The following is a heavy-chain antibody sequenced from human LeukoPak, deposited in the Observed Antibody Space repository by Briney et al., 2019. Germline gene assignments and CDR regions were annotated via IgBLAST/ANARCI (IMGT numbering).Heavy chain of an antibody. J-gene: IGHJ4*02. Sequence: SETLSLTCAVYGGSFSGYYWSWIRQPPGKGLEWIGEINHSGSTNYNPSLKSRVTISVDTSKNQFSLKLSSVTAADTAVYYCARVKYSGYDGFRRRYFDYWGQGTLVTASS. D-gene: IGHD5-12*01. CDR3: ARVKYSGYDGFRRRYFDY. CDR2: INHSGST. V-gene: IGHV4-34*01. CDR1: GGSFSGYY.